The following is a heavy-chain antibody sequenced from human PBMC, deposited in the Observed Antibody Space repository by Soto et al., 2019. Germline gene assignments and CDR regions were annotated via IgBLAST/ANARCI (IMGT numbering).Heavy chain of an antibody. V-gene: IGHV4-59*08. CDR2: IHFSGST. CDR3: ARHGSPVDKEGAFAY. CDR1: GASITSYS. J-gene: IGHJ4*02. Sequence: PSETLSLTCTVSGASITSYSWSWVRQSPGKGLEWIGCIHFSGSTNYTPSLKSRVTLSLDTSTSQFSLRLASVTAADTAVYYCARHGSPVDKEGAFAYWGQGTQVTVSS. D-gene: IGHD5-12*01.